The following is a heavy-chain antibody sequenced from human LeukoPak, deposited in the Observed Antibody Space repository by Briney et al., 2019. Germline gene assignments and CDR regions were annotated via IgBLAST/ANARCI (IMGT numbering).Heavy chain of an antibody. V-gene: IGHV1-18*01. CDR1: GYIFTNYG. Sequence: GASVKVSCKASGYIFTNYGINWVRQAPGQGLEWMGWSSDYINDTKYAQKFQGRVTLTTDTSTSTASMELRSLRSDDTAVYYCVRGVSRYYHYYYMDVWGKGTTVTISS. J-gene: IGHJ6*03. CDR3: VRGVSRYYHYYYMDV. D-gene: IGHD3-3*01. CDR2: SSDYINDT.